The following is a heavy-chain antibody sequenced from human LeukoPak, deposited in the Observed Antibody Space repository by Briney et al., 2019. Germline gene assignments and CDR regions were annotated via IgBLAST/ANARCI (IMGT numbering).Heavy chain of an antibody. D-gene: IGHD4-11*01. J-gene: IGHJ3*02. V-gene: IGHV4-59*01. CDR1: DGSISSYY. CDR3: ARDPTPI. Sequence: SETLSLTCTVSDGSISSYYWSWIRQPPGKGLEWIGYIYYSGSTSYNPSLKSRVTISLDTSKNQFSLKLSSVTAADTAVYYCARDPTPIWGQGTMVTVSS. CDR2: IYYSGST.